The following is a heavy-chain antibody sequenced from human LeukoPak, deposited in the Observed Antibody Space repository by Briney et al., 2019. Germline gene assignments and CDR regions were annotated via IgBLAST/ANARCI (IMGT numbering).Heavy chain of an antibody. CDR3: ARDLPTGYYYGSGRELDPKPFDY. J-gene: IGHJ4*02. V-gene: IGHV3-48*01. CDR2: ISSSSSTI. D-gene: IGHD3-10*01. Sequence: PGGSLRLSCAASGFTFSSYSMNWVRQAPGKGLEWVSYISSSSSTIYYADSVKGRFTISRDNAKNSLYLQMNSLRAEDTAVYYCARDLPTGYYYGSGRELDPKPFDYWGQGTLVTVSS. CDR1: GFTFSSYS.